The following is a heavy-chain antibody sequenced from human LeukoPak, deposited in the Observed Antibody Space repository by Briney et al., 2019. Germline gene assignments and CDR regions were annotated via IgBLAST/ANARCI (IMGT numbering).Heavy chain of an antibody. CDR2: IIPIFGTA. CDR3: ARDRRLRYCSSTSCYGAFDY. V-gene: IGHV1-69*13. J-gene: IGHJ4*02. Sequence: SVKVSCKASGGTFSSYAISWVRQAPGQGLEWMGGIIPIFGTANYAQKFQRRVTITADESTSTAYMELSSLRSEDTAVYYCARDRRLRYCSSTSCYGAFDYWGQGTLVTVSS. D-gene: IGHD2-2*01. CDR1: GGTFSSYA.